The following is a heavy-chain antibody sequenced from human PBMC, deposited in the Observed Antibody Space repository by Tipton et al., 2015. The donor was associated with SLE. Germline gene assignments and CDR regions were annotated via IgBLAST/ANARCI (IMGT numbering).Heavy chain of an antibody. CDR2: INPSGGST. J-gene: IGHJ4*02. Sequence: QLVQSGAEVKEPGASVMVSCKTSGYTFTNYYIHWVRQAPGQGLEWMGIINPSGGSTTYAQKFQGRVTMTRDTSTSTVYMELSSLRYEDTAVYFCARLYCSGGACYDYWGQGTLVTVSS. CDR1: GYTFTNYY. CDR3: ARLYCSGGACYDY. D-gene: IGHD2-8*02. V-gene: IGHV1-46*01.